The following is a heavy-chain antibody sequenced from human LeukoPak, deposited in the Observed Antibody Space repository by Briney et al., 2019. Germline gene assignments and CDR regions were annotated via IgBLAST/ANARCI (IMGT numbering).Heavy chain of an antibody. CDR1: GGSFSDYY. D-gene: IGHD6-19*01. CDR3: ADSSGWYGSGY. CDR2: INHSGST. V-gene: IGHV4-34*01. Sequence: MASETLSLTCSVYGGSFSDYYWSWIRQPPGKGLEWIGEINHSGSTNYNPSLKSRVTISVDTSKNQFSLKLSSVTAADTAVYYCADSSGWYGSGYWGQGTLVTVSS. J-gene: IGHJ4*02.